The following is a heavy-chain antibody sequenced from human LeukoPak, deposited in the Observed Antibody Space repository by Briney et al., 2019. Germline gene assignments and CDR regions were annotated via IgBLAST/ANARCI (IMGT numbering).Heavy chain of an antibody. D-gene: IGHD6-13*01. J-gene: IGHJ6*03. CDR2: ISGSGGST. V-gene: IGHV3-23*01. CDR1: GFTFSSYA. CDR3: AKYGSSWYGYYYYYMDV. Sequence: GGSLRLSCAASGFTFSSYAMSWVRQAPGKVLEWVSAISGSGGSTYYADSVKGRFTISRDNSKNTLYLQMNSLRAEDTAVYYCAKYGSSWYGYYYYYMDVWGKGTTVTVSS.